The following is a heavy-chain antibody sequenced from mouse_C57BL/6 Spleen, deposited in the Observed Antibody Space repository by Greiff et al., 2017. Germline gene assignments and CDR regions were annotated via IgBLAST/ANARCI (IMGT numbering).Heavy chain of an antibody. Sequence: EVQLQQSGPELVKPGASVKISCKASGYTFTDYYMNWVKQSHGKSLEWIGGISPNNGGTSYNQKFKGKATLTVDKSSSTVYMELRSLTSEDSAFYYCARQNFYGSSSLFAYWGQGTLVTVSA. CDR1: GYTFTDYY. CDR2: ISPNNGGT. D-gene: IGHD1-1*01. J-gene: IGHJ3*01. V-gene: IGHV1-26*01. CDR3: ARQNFYGSSSLFAY.